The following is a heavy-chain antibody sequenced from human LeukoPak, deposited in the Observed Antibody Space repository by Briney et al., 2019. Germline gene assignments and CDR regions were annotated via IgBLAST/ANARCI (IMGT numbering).Heavy chain of an antibody. CDR1: GVTFSSYS. CDR3: ARDGGWELLRWSNFGGGGLDP. D-gene: IGHD1-26*01. Sequence: GGSLRLSCAAAGVTFSSYSMNLVRQAPGKGPEWVSSISSSSSYIYYADSVKGRFTISRDNAKNSLYLQMNSLRAEDTAVYYCARDGGWELLRWSNFGGGGLDPWGQGTLVTVSS. CDR2: ISSSSSYI. V-gene: IGHV3-21*01. J-gene: IGHJ5*02.